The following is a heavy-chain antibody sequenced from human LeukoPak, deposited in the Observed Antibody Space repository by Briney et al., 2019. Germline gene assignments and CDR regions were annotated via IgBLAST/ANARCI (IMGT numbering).Heavy chain of an antibody. V-gene: IGHV3-30-3*01. CDR2: ISYDGSNK. Sequence: GGSLRLSCAASGFTFSSYAMHWVRQAPGKGLEWVAVISYDGSNKYYADSVKGRFTISRDNSKNTLYLQMNSLRAEDTAVYYCARGRFDDGMDVWGQGTTVTVSS. CDR3: ARGRFDDGMDV. J-gene: IGHJ6*02. CDR1: GFTFSSYA. D-gene: IGHD3-10*01.